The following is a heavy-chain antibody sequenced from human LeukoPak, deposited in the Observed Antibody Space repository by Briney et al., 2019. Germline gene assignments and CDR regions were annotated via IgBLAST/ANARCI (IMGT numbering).Heavy chain of an antibody. J-gene: IGHJ4*02. D-gene: IGHD5-18*01. Sequence: GASVKVSRKASGYTFTGYYMHWVRQAPGQGLEWMGRINPNSGGTNYAQKFQGRVTMTRDTSISTAYMELSRLRSDDTAVYYCARGLDASMETAYDYWGQGTLVTVSS. CDR2: INPNSGGT. CDR3: ARGLDASMETAYDY. CDR1: GYTFTGYY. V-gene: IGHV1-2*06.